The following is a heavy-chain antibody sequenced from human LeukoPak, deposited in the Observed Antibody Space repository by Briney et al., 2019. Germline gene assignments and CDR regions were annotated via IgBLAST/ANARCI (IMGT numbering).Heavy chain of an antibody. V-gene: IGHV1-18*01. CDR1: GYTFTSYG. CDR2: ISAYNGNT. D-gene: IGHD3-22*01. J-gene: IGHJ4*02. Sequence: GASVKVSCKASGYTFTSYGISWVRQAPGQGLEWVGWISAYNGNTNYAQKLQGRVTMTTDTSTSTAYMELRSLRSDDTAVYYCARDKALYYDSSGTGPFDYWGQGTLVTVSS. CDR3: ARDKALYYDSSGTGPFDY.